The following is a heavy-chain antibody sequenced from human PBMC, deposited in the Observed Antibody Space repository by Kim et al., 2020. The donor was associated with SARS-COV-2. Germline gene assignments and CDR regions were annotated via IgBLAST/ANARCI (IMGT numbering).Heavy chain of an antibody. V-gene: IGHV3-48*02. CDR3: ARDRVRSRANWFDP. D-gene: IGHD3-10*01. Sequence: ADSVKGRFTISRDNAKNSLYLQMNSLRDEDTAVYYCARDRVRSRANWFDPWGQGTLVTVSS. J-gene: IGHJ5*02.